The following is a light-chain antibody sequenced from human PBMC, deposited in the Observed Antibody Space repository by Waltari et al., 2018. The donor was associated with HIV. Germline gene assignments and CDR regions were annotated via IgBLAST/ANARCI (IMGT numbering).Light chain of an antibody. CDR1: SSHIGNQH. CDR3: GTWDGRLSGVI. CDR2: DSN. J-gene: IGLJ2*01. Sequence: QSVLTQPPSVSAAPGQKVTNYCSGSSSHIGNQHVSWYQQRPGTAPKFFMYDSNERPSGIPDRFSGSKSGTSATLGITGLQAGDEADYYCGTWDGRLSGVIFGGGTKLTVL. V-gene: IGLV1-51*01.